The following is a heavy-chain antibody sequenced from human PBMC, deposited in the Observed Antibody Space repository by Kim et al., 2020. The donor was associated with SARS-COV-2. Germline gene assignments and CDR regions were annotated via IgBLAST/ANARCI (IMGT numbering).Heavy chain of an antibody. J-gene: IGHJ3*02. CDR3: ARFGSGQWLVRGGDAFDI. D-gene: IGHD6-19*01. Sequence: ASVKVSCKASGYTFTSYAMHWVRQAPGQRLEWMGWINAGNGNTKYSQKFQGRVTITRDTSASTAYMELSSLRSEDTAVYYCARFGSGQWLVRGGDAFDIWGQGTMVTVSS. CDR1: GYTFTSYA. V-gene: IGHV1-3*01. CDR2: INAGNGNT.